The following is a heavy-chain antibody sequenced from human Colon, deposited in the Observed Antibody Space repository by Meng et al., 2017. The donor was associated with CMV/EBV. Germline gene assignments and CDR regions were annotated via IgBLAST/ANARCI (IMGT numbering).Heavy chain of an antibody. J-gene: IGHJ4*02. CDR2: INGAGSII. Sequence: GGSLRLSCAASGFIFSDYYMSWIRQAPGKGLEWVSYINGAGSIIYYADSVKGRFTISRDNANNSVYLQMNSLRADDTAVYYCVRDSATPDYWGQGTLVTVS. V-gene: IGHV3-11*01. CDR3: VRDSATPDY. CDR1: GFIFSDYY.